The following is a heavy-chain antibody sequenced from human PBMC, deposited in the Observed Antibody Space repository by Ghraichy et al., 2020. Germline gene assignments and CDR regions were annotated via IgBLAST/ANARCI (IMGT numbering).Heavy chain of an antibody. CDR1: GFTFSGSA. CDR3: TSSTLAYCGGDCYGSDAFDI. V-gene: IGHV3-73*01. D-gene: IGHD2-21*01. Sequence: GGSLRLSCAASGFTFSGSAMHWVRQASGKGLEWVGRIRSKANSYATAYAASVKGRFTISRDDSKNTAYLQMNSLKTEDTAVYYCTSSTLAYCGGDCYGSDAFDIWGQGTMVTVSS. J-gene: IGHJ3*02. CDR2: IRSKANSYAT.